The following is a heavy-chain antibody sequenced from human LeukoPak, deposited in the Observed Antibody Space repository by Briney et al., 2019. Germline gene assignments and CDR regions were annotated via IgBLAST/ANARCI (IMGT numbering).Heavy chain of an antibody. Sequence: ASVKVSCKASGYTFTGYYMHWVRQAPGQGLEWMGWINPNSDGTNYAQKFQGRVTMTRDTSISTAYMELSRLRSDDTAVYYCARVPYRGYSYGPIDYWGQGTLVTVSS. V-gene: IGHV1-2*02. CDR2: INPNSDGT. CDR3: ARVPYRGYSYGPIDY. CDR1: GYTFTGYY. D-gene: IGHD5-18*01. J-gene: IGHJ4*02.